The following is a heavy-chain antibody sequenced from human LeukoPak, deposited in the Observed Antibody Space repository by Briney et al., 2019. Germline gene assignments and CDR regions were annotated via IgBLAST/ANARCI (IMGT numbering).Heavy chain of an antibody. CDR3: AKDHRYGQWLSLTDY. D-gene: IGHD3-22*01. J-gene: IGHJ4*02. Sequence: GGSLRLSCAASGFTFSSYAMSWVRQAPGKGLEWVSAISGSGGSTYYADSVKGRFTISRDNSKNTLYLQMNSLRAEDTAVYYCAKDHRYGQWLSLTDYWGQGTLVTVSS. V-gene: IGHV3-23*01. CDR1: GFTFSSYA. CDR2: ISGSGGST.